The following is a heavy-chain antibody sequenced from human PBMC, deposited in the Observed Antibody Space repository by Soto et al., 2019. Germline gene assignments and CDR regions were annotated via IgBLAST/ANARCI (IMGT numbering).Heavy chain of an antibody. V-gene: IGHV1-69*13. CDR3: ARLLNGPYYYYGMDV. CDR2: IIPIFGTA. Sequence: SVKVSCKASGGTFSSYAISWVRQAPGQGLEWMGGIIPIFGTANYAQKFQGRVTITADESTSTAYMELSSLRSEDTAVYYCARLLNGPYYYYGMDVWGQGTTVTVSS. J-gene: IGHJ6*02. CDR1: GGTFSSYA.